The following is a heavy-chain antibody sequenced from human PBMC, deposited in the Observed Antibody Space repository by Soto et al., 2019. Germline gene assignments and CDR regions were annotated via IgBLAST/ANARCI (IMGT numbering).Heavy chain of an antibody. V-gene: IGHV2-26*01. D-gene: IGHD1-26*01. CDR2: IFSNDEK. CDR1: GFSLSNARMG. Sequence: QVTLKESGPVLVKPTETLTLTCTVSGFSLSNARMGVSWIRQPPGKALEWLAHIFSNDEKSYSTSLKSRLPSSKDTSKSQVVLTMTNMDPVDTATYSCARHGRGVGARPLDYWGQGTLVTVSS. J-gene: IGHJ4*02. CDR3: ARHGRGVGARPLDY.